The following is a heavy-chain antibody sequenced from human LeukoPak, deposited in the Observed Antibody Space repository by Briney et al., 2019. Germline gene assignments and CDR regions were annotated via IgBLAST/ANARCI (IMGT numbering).Heavy chain of an antibody. CDR1: GFTFTSSA. CDR3: AASPDYYDSSGYSYYFDY. Sequence: GASVKVSCKASGFTFTSSAVQWVRQARGQRLEWIGWIVVGGGNTNYAQKFQERVTITRDMSTSTAYMELSSLRSEDTAVYYCAASPDYYDSSGYSYYFDYWGQGTLVTVSS. V-gene: IGHV1-58*01. CDR2: IVVGGGNT. D-gene: IGHD3-22*01. J-gene: IGHJ4*02.